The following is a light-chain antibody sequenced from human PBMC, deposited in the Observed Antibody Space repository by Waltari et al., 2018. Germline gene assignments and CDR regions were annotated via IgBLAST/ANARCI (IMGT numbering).Light chain of an antibody. Sequence: DIQMTQSPSSLSASVGDTVTITCRASHNINIYLNWYQQKPGRAPTLLIHGASSLHTGVPSRFSGSGSGTDFTLTISSLQPEDFATYYCQQGYSTRFTFGPGTIVDMK. CDR2: GAS. CDR1: HNINIY. J-gene: IGKJ3*01. CDR3: QQGYSTRFT. V-gene: IGKV1-39*01.